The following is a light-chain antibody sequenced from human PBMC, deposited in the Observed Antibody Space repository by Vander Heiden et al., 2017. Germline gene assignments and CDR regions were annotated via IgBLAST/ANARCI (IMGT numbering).Light chain of an antibody. CDR1: QAVRGR. CDR3: QQYNNWPPWT. Sequence: EIVMTRSPATLSVSPGEGATFSARAGQAVRGRLTGFQQKPGQAPTRLIFGAATRATGVPARFSGSGSGSAFNLIISSLQSEDFAVSHCQQYNNWPPWTFGQGTRVEIK. J-gene: IGKJ1*01. CDR2: GAA. V-gene: IGKV3-15*01.